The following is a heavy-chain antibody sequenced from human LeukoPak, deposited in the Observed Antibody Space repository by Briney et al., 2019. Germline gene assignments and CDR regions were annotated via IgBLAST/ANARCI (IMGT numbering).Heavy chain of an antibody. Sequence: ASVKVSCKASGYTFTSYDINWVRQATGQGLEWMGGIIPIFGTANYAQKFQGRVTITADESTSTAYMELSSLRSEDTAVYYCARDPDPYSSSWSFDFDYWGQGTLVTVSS. CDR2: IIPIFGTA. CDR3: ARDPDPYSSSWSFDFDY. D-gene: IGHD6-13*01. V-gene: IGHV1-69*13. J-gene: IGHJ4*02. CDR1: GYTFTSYD.